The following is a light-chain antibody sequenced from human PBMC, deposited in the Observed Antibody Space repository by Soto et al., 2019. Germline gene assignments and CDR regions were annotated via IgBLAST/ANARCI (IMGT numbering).Light chain of an antibody. J-gene: IGLJ2*01. CDR2: DVS. Sequence: QSVLTQPASVSGSXXXSXXXSCTGTSSDVGGYNYVSWYQQHPGKAPKLMIYDVSNRPSGVSDRFSGSKSGNTASLTISGLQAEDEADYYCSSYTSISTLVFGGGTKVTVL. V-gene: IGLV2-14*01. CDR1: SSDVGGYNY. CDR3: SSYTSISTLV.